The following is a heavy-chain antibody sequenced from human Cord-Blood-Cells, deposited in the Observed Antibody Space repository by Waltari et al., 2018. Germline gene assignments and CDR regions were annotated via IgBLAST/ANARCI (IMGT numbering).Heavy chain of an antibody. Sequence: VQLVQSGAEVTKPGSSVKVFCPSSVGTFSRYAISWVRQAPGQGLEWMGGIIPIFGRANYAQKFQGRVTSTADESTSTAYMELSSLRSEDTAVYYCARGVVEFSGADWYFDLWGRGTLVTVSS. CDR1: VGTFSRYA. D-gene: IGHD3-22*01. V-gene: IGHV1-69*01. J-gene: IGHJ2*01. CDR3: ARGVVEFSGADWYFDL. CDR2: IIPIFGRA.